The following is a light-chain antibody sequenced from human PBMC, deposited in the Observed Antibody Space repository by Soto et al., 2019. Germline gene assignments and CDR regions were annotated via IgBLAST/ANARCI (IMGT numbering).Light chain of an antibody. J-gene: IGKJ2*01. V-gene: IGKV3-15*01. CDR3: QQYGDWPPDT. CDR1: QSGSRN. CDR2: DAS. Sequence: EIVMTQSPATLSVSPGERATLSCRASQSGSRNLAWYQHKPGQPPRLLIYDASTRATGVPARFGGSGSGTEFTLTITGLQSEDFAVYYCQQYGDWPPDTFGQGTKVEI.